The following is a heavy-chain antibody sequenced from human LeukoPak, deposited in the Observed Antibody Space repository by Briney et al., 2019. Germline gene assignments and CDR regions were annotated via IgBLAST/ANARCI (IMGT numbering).Heavy chain of an antibody. CDR1: GYTFTSYA. CDR3: VGPPPQFDP. J-gene: IGHJ5*02. V-gene: IGHV7-4-1*02. Sequence: ASVKVSYKASGYTFTSYAMNWVRQAPGQGLEWMGWINTNTGNPTYAQGFTGRFVFSLDTSVSTAYLQISSLKAEDTAVYYCVGPPPQFDPWGQGTLVTVSS. CDR2: INTNTGNP.